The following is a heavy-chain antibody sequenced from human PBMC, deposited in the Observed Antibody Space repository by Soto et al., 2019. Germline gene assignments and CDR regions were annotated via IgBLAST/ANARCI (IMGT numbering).Heavy chain of an antibody. V-gene: IGHV4-34*01. Sequence: SXTLSLTCAVYGGSCSGYYWSWIFQPPGKGLEWIGEINHSGSTNYNPSLKSRATISVDTSKNQFSLKLSSVTAADTAVYYCARGFRYYGSGSYYARWGQGTLVTVSS. J-gene: IGHJ4*02. CDR1: GGSCSGYY. D-gene: IGHD3-10*01. CDR3: ARGFRYYGSGSYYAR. CDR2: INHSGST.